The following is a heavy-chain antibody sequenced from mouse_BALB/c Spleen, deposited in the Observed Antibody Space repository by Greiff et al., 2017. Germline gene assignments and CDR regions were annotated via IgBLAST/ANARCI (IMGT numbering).Heavy chain of an antibody. CDR3: ARDYGSSYFYYFDY. CDR2: IDPENGNT. J-gene: IGHJ2*01. CDR1: GFNIKDYY. V-gene: IGHV14-1*02. D-gene: IGHD1-1*01. Sequence: EVMLVESGAELVRSGASVKLSCTASGFNIKDYYMHWVKQRPEQGLEWIGWIDPENGNTIYDPKFQGKASITADTSSNTAYLQLSSLTSEDTAVYYCARDYGSSYFYYFDYWGQGTTLTVSS.